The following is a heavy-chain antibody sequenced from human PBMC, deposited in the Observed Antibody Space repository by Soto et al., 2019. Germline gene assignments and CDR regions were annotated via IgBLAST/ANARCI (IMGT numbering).Heavy chain of an antibody. CDR3: ATSQLGEYFDN. J-gene: IGHJ4*02. D-gene: IGHD1-1*01. V-gene: IGHV4-4*02. CDR1: VDSISSSLW. CDR2: IYHSGSI. Sequence: SETLSLTCDFSVDSISSSLWWSWVRQTPGKGLEWIGEIYHSGSINYNPSLKSRVTISADRSKNQFSLTLTAVTDADTAVYYCATSQLGEYFDNWGKGTLVTVSS.